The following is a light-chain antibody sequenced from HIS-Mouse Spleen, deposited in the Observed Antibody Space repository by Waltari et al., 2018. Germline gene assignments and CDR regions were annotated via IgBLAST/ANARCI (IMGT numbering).Light chain of an antibody. CDR1: SRDVGSYNL. Sequence: QSALTQPAPVSGPPGQSITISCTGTSRDVGSYNLASCYQQHPGKAPKLMIYEGSKRPSGVSNRFSGSKSGHTASLTISGLQAEDEADYYCCSYAGSSTFERVFGGGTKLTVL. CDR2: EGS. CDR3: CSYAGSSTFERV. V-gene: IGLV2-23*03. J-gene: IGLJ3*02.